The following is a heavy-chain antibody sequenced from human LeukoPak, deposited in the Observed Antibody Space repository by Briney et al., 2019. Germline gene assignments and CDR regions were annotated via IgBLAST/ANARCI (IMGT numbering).Heavy chain of an antibody. Sequence: SETLSLTCAVSGYSISSGYYWGWIRQPPGKGLEWIGSIYHSGSTYYNPSLKSRVTISVDTSKNQFSLKLSSVTAADTAVYYCAREDLYYYDSSGSQGWFDPWGQGTLVSVSS. V-gene: IGHV4-38-2*02. D-gene: IGHD3-22*01. CDR2: IYHSGST. J-gene: IGHJ5*02. CDR1: GYSISSGYY. CDR3: AREDLYYYDSSGSQGWFDP.